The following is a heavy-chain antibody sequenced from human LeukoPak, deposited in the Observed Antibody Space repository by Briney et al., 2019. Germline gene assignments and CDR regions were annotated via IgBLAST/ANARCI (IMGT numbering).Heavy chain of an antibody. CDR2: VYHRGNA. CDR3: ARVRRGAGALDY. Sequence: SETLSLTCTVSGGSITSDNWWSWVRQTPGKGLEWIGEVYHRGNANYNPSLKSRVTVSVDKSKNQFSLKLNSVTAADTAVYYCARVRRGAGALDYWGQGTLVTVSS. J-gene: IGHJ4*02. V-gene: IGHV4-4*02. D-gene: IGHD3-10*01. CDR1: GGSITSDNW.